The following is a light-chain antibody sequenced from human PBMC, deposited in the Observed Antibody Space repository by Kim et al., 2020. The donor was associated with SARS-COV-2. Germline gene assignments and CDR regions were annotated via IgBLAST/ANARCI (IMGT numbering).Light chain of an antibody. V-gene: IGKV1-27*01. CDR1: QGISNY. CDR3: QEYNIAPYA. J-gene: IGKJ2*01. CDR2: AAS. Sequence: DIQMTQSPFSLSASVGDSVTITCRASQGISNYLAWYQQKPGKVPKLLLYAASSLQSGVPSRFSGSGSGTDFTLTISSLQPEDGATYFCQEYNIAPYAFRQGTELDI.